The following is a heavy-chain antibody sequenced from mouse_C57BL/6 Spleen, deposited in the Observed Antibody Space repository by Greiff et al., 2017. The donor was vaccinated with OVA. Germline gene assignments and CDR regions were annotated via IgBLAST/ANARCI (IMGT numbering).Heavy chain of an antibody. D-gene: IGHD1-1*01. J-gene: IGHJ4*01. CDR3: ARGDCGTSMDY. CDR1: GYTFTSYW. CDR2: IDPSDSYT. V-gene: IGHV1-50*01. Sequence: QVQLQQPGAELVKPGASVKLSCKASGYTFTSYWMQWVKQRPGQGLEWIGEIDPSDSYTNYNQKFKGKATLTVDTSSSTAYMQLSSLTSEDTAVYYCARGDCGTSMDYWGQGTSVTVSS.